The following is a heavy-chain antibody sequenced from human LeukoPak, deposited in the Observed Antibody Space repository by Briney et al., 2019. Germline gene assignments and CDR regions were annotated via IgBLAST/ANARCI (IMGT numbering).Heavy chain of an antibody. CDR3: ARSGKVGATLIDAFDI. V-gene: IGHV3-23*01. J-gene: IGHJ3*02. D-gene: IGHD1-26*01. CDR1: GFTFSSYA. Sequence: GGSLRLSCAASGFTFSSYAMSWVRQAPGKGLEWVSAISGSGGSTYYADSVKGRFTISRDNAKHSLYLQMNSLRPEDTAVYYCARSGKVGATLIDAFDIWGQGTMVTVSS. CDR2: ISGSGGST.